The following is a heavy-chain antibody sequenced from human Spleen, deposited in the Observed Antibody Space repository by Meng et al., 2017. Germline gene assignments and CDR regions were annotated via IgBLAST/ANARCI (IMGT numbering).Heavy chain of an antibody. D-gene: IGHD4-17*01. J-gene: IGHJ6*02. Sequence: ASVKVSCKASGYTFTAYFMHWVRQAPGQGLEWMGRINPNNGGPNYAQKFQGRVTMTTDTSTSTAYMELRSLRSDDTAVYYCARDPGITVTTELSRDGMDVWGQGTTVTVSS. CDR1: GYTFTAYF. V-gene: IGHV1-2*06. CDR2: INPNNGGP. CDR3: ARDPGITVTTELSRDGMDV.